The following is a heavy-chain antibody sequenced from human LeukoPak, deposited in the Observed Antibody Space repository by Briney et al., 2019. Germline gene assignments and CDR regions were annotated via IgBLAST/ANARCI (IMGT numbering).Heavy chain of an antibody. V-gene: IGHV3-23*01. D-gene: IGHD5-12*01. J-gene: IGHJ5*02. Sequence: GGSLRLSCAASGFTFSSYAMSWGLQPPANGLESGSAISGSGGSTYYADSVKGRFTISRDNSKNTLYLQMNSLRAEDTAVYYCARDVGDYSGYDWGKSNWFDPWGQGTLVTVSS. CDR2: ISGSGGST. CDR3: ARDVGDYSGYDWGKSNWFDP. CDR1: GFTFSSYA.